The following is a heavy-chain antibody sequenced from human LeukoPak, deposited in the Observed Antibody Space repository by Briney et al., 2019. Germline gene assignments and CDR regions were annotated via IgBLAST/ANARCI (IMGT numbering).Heavy chain of an antibody. CDR3: ARDGGSTAFDI. D-gene: IGHD6-6*01. CDR2: IYTSGST. J-gene: IGHJ3*02. Sequence: SQTLSLTCTVSGGSISSGSYYWSWIRQPAGKGLEWIGRIYTSGSTNYNPSLKSRVTMSVDTSKNQFSLKLSSVTAADTAVYYCARDGGSTAFDIWGQGTMVTVSS. CDR1: GGSISSGSYY. V-gene: IGHV4-61*02.